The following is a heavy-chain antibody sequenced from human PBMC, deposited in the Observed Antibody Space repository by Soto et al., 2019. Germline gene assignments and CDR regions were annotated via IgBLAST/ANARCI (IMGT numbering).Heavy chain of an antibody. CDR1: GDIFSNYH. D-gene: IGHD2-15*01. J-gene: IGHJ4*02. CDR3: ARDAVVGPTTRSHLDS. Sequence: GASVKVSCKASGDIFSNYHIHWVRQAPGQGLEWMGIINPSDGSTSYAEKFQGRVTVTTDTSTGTVYMELSNLKSVDTAVYFCARDAVVGPTTRSHLDSWGQGTLVTVSS. V-gene: IGHV1-46*01. CDR2: INPSDGST.